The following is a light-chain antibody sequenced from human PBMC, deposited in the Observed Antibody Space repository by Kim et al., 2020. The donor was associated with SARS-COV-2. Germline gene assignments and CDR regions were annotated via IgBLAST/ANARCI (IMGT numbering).Light chain of an antibody. CDR3: TSYAGSNNLGV. J-gene: IGLJ1*01. V-gene: IGLV2-8*01. Sequence: QSVTISCTGTSSDVGGYNYVSWYQQHPGKAPKVMIYEVSKRPSGVPDRFSGSKSGNTASLTVSGLQAEDEADYYCTSYAGSNNLGVFGTGTKFTVL. CDR2: EVS. CDR1: SSDVGGYNY.